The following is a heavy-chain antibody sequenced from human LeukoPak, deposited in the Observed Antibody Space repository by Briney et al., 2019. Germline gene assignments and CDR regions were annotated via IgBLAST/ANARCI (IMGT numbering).Heavy chain of an antibody. CDR2: IGTAGDT. V-gene: IGHV3-13*01. CDR1: GFIFSSYD. CDR3: ARDQHYCTSTSCSNWFDP. J-gene: IGHJ5*02. D-gene: IGHD2-2*01. Sequence: GGSLRLSCAASGFIFSSYDMHWVRQATGKGLEWVSAIGTAGDTYYPGSVKGRFTISRENAKNSLYLQMNSLRAEDTAVYYCARDQHYCTSTSCSNWFDPWGQGTLVTVSS.